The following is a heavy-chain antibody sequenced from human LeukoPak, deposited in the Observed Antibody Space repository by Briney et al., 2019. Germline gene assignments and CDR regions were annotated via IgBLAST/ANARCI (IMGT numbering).Heavy chain of an antibody. J-gene: IGHJ1*01. Sequence: GGSLRLSCAASGFTFDNYTMHWVRQVPGKGLEWVSGINWNGDSIDYADSVKGRFTISRDNAKNSLYLQMNSLRPEDTALYFCAKDGIAYCSGDSCYSEYFHHWGQGTLVTVSS. CDR2: INWNGDSI. CDR3: AKDGIAYCSGDSCYSEYFHH. D-gene: IGHD2-15*01. CDR1: GFTFDNYT. V-gene: IGHV3-9*01.